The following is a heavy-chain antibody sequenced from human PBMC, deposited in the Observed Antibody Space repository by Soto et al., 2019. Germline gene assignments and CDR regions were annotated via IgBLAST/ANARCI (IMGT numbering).Heavy chain of an antibody. J-gene: IGHJ4*02. CDR3: AKDLSGVTVIDATQGFDS. D-gene: IGHD2-15*01. Sequence: QVQLVESGGRVVQPGRSLRLSCATSGFNFYSHCMHWVRQSPGKGLEWVAVISYDGSNKYYMESVKGRFTISRDNSKNTLSLQMNSLRAEDTAVYYCAKDLSGVTVIDATQGFDSWGQGTLVTVSS. CDR1: GFNFYSHC. CDR2: ISYDGSNK. V-gene: IGHV3-30*18.